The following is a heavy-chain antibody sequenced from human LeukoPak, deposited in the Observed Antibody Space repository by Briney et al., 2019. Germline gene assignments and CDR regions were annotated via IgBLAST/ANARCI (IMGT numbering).Heavy chain of an antibody. CDR2: ISSDGSTK. CDR1: GFTFSSHA. Sequence: QSGGSLRLSCAASGFTFSSHALHWVRQAPGKGLEWVAVISSDGSTKYYAESVKGRFIISRDNSKNTLYLQMNSLGAEDTGVYYCARTLNAAIVLLPHYWGQGTLVTVSS. J-gene: IGHJ4*02. CDR3: ARTLNAAIVLLPHY. V-gene: IGHV3-30-3*01. D-gene: IGHD6-13*01.